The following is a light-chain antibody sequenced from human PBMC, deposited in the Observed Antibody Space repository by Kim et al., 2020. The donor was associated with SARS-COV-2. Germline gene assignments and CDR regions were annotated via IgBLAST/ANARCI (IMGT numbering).Light chain of an antibody. V-gene: IGLV1-51*01. CDR3: GTWDSSLSAYV. J-gene: IGLJ1*01. CDR2: DNN. Sequence: GKKVTISWSGGSSNIGNNYVSWYQQLPGTAPKLLIYDNNKRPSGIPDRFSGSKSGTSATLGITGLQTGDEADYYCGTWDSSLSAYVFGTGTKVTVL. CDR1: SSNIGNNY.